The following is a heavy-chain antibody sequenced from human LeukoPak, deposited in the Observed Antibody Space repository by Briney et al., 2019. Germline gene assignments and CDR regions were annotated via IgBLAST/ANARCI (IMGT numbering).Heavy chain of an antibody. Sequence: SETLSLTCAVSGGSINSGGYSWGWIRQPPGRGLEWIGNIYHTESSYYNPSLKSRVIMSIDRSKNQFSLQLSSVTAADTAVYYCAREYYGAYTYRYFDLWGRGTLVSVSS. CDR1: GGSINSGGYS. V-gene: IGHV4-30-2*01. J-gene: IGHJ2*01. CDR3: AREYYGAYTYRYFDL. CDR2: IYHTESS. D-gene: IGHD4-17*01.